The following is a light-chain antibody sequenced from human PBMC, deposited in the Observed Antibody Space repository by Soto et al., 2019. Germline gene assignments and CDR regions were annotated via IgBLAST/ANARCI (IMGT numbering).Light chain of an antibody. CDR1: SSNIGSNY. CDR3: AAWDDSLSGWV. J-gene: IGLJ3*02. CDR2: RNN. Sequence: QSVLTQPPSASGTPGQRVTISCSGSSSNIGSNYVYWYQQLPGTAPKLLIYRNNQRPSGVPDRFSGSKSGTSASLAISGLRSDDEADYYSAAWDDSLSGWVFGGGTKLTVL. V-gene: IGLV1-47*01.